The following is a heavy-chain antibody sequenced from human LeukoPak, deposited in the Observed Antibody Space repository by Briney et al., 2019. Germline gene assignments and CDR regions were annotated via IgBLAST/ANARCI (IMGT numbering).Heavy chain of an antibody. Sequence: GASVKVSCKASGGTFSSYAISWVRQAPGQGLEWMGGIIPIFGTANYAQKFQGRVTITADESTSTAYMEPSSLRSEDTAVYYCARDLIITMVRGVIITGWFDPWGQGTLVTVSS. CDR3: ARDLIITMVRGVIITGWFDP. CDR1: GGTFSSYA. V-gene: IGHV1-69*13. CDR2: IIPIFGTA. J-gene: IGHJ5*02. D-gene: IGHD3-10*01.